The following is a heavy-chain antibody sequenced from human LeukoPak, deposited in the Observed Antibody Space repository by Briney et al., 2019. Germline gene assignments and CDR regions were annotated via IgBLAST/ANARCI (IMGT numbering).Heavy chain of an antibody. CDR3: ARESGLYGSGSRY. V-gene: IGHV1-8*01. J-gene: IGHJ4*02. CDR2: MNPNTGNT. CDR1: GYTFGRYD. D-gene: IGHD3-10*01. Sequence: ASVKVSCKAAGYTFGRYDINWVRQATGQGLEWMGWMNPNTGNTFYAQKFQGRVTMTRTTSINTAYMELSSLRSDDTAVYYCARESGLYGSGSRYWGQGTLVTVSS.